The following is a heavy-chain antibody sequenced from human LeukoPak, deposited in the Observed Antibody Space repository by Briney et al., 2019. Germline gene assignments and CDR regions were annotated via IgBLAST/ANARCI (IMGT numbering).Heavy chain of an antibody. D-gene: IGHD2-2*01. CDR3: ARDGAYCSSTSCYYYGVDV. Sequence: GGSLRLSCAASGFTFSSYSMNWVRQAPGKGLEWVSSISSSSSYIYYADSVKGRFTISRDNAKNSLYLQMNSLRAEDTAVYYCARDGAYCSSTSCYYYGVDVWGQGTTVTASS. CDR2: ISSSSSYI. CDR1: GFTFSSYS. V-gene: IGHV3-21*01. J-gene: IGHJ6*02.